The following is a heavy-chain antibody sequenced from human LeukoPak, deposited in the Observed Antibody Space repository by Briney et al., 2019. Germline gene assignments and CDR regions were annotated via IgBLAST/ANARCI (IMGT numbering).Heavy chain of an antibody. CDR3: GLVASGNWWFDP. CDR2: INPNSGDT. D-gene: IGHD2-8*02. V-gene: IGHV1-2*02. Sequence: GASVKVSCKTSGYTLSVYHIHWVRQAPGQGLEWMGWINPNSGDTNYAQQLQGRVTMTRDTSISTAYMELNSLRSDDTAVCYCGLVASGNWWFDPWGQGTLVTVSS. CDR1: GYTLSVYH. J-gene: IGHJ5*02.